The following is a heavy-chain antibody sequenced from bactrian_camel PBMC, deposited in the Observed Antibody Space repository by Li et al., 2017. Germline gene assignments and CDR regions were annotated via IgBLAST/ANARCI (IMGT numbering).Heavy chain of an antibody. CDR1: GDTSNTGC. D-gene: IGHD6*01. CDR3: AKGLVFGSMYPFAAPGYNY. J-gene: IGHJ4*01. Sequence: HVQLVESGGGSVQAGGSLRLSCVVSGDTSNTGCVGWFRQTPGKEREGVASFYINTGSRYYADSVKGRFTISRDNAKNTVYLQLNSLKTEDMAMYYCAKGLVFGSMYPFAAPGYNYWGQGTQVTVS. V-gene: IGHV3S63*01. CDR2: FYINTGSR.